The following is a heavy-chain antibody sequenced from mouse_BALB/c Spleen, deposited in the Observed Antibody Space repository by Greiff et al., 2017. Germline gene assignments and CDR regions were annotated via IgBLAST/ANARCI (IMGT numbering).Heavy chain of an antibody. CDR3: NAGWKGFAY. CDR2: IDPENGDT. CDR1: GFNIKDYY. D-gene: IGHD1-1*02. J-gene: IGHJ3*01. Sequence: VQLQQSGAELVRSGASVKLSCTASGFNIKDYYMHWVKQRPEQGLEWIGWIDPENGDTEYAPKFQGKATMTADTSSNTAYLQLSSLTSEDTAVYYCNAGWKGFAYWGQGTLVTVSA. V-gene: IGHV14-4*02.